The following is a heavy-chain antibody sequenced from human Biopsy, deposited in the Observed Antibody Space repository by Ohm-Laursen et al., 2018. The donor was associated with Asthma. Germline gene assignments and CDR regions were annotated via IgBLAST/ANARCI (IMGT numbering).Heavy chain of an antibody. V-gene: IGHV5-51*01. CDR2: IFAANSET. CDR1: GYTFSDSW. Sequence: GESLRISCKASGYTFSDSWIGWVRQMPGKSLEWMGIIFAANSETKYSPSFQGQVTISADMSISTAFLQWSSLKASDTAMYYCARFIDGTFFVDYWGQGTLVTVSS. CDR3: ARFIDGTFFVDY. J-gene: IGHJ4*02. D-gene: IGHD1-7*01.